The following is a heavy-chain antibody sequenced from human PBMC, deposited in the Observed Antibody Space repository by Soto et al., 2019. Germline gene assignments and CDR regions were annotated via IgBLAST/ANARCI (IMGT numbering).Heavy chain of an antibody. J-gene: IGHJ5*02. V-gene: IGHV4-30-4*01. Sequence: QVQLQESGPGLVKPSQTLSLTCTVSGGSISSGDYYWSWIRQPPGKGLEWIGYIYYSGSTYYNPSLKRRVTISVDTSKNPFSLKLSSVTAADTAVYSCARAGLERSYNGFDPWGQGTLVTVSS. D-gene: IGHD3-3*01. CDR1: GGSISSGDYY. CDR2: IYYSGST. CDR3: ARAGLERSYNGFDP.